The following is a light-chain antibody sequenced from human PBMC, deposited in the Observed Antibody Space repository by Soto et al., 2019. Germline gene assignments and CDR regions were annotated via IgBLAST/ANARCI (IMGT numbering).Light chain of an antibody. CDR1: QGISSW. CDR2: DAS. V-gene: IGKV1-5*01. J-gene: IGKJ1*01. Sequence: DIQMTQSPSSVSASAGDRVTITCRASQGISSWLAWYQQKPGKAPKLLIYDASSLESGVPSSFSGSGSGTELNLTISGLQPCDSATYYCQQYNSYSPTFGQGNKGDIK. CDR3: QQYNSYSPT.